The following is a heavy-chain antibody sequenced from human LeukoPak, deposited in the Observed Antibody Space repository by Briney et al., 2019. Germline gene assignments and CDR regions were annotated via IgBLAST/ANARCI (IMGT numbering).Heavy chain of an antibody. CDR1: GGSFSGFY. D-gene: IGHD6-13*01. V-gene: IGHV4-34*01. Sequence: SETLSLTCAVNGGSFSGFYWSWIRQPPGKGLEWIGKINHSGSTYYNPSLKSRVTMSVDTSKNQFSLKLSSVTAADTAVYYCARHAGGISATGTRPFDYWGQGTLVTVSS. CDR3: ARHAGGISATGTRPFDY. CDR2: INHSGST. J-gene: IGHJ4*02.